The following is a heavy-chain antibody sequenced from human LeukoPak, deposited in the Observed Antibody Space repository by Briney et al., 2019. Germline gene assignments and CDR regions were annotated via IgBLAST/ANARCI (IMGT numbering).Heavy chain of an antibody. CDR1: GGSFSGYY. D-gene: IGHD3-22*01. J-gene: IGHJ3*02. CDR2: INHSGST. V-gene: IGHV4-34*01. Sequence: SGTLSLTCAVYGGSFSGYYWSWIRQPPGKGLEWIGEINHSGSTNYNPSLKSRVTISVDTSKNQFSLKLSSVTAADTAVYYCARGATMIVVVIKAFDIWGQGTMVTVSS. CDR3: ARGATMIVVVIKAFDI.